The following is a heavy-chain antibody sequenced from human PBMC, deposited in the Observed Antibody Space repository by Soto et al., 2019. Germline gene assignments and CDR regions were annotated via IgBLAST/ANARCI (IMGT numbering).Heavy chain of an antibody. CDR1: CGSISSYY. D-gene: IGHD3-3*01. CDR2: IYTSGST. J-gene: IGHJ5*02. CDR3: ARTNQNYDFWSGYYTDNWFDP. Sequence: SETLSLTCTVSCGSISSYYWSWIRQPAGKGLEWIGRIYTSGSTNYNPSLKSRVTMSVDTSKNQFSLKLSSVTAADTAVYYCARTNQNYDFWSGYYTDNWFDPWGQGTLVTVSS. V-gene: IGHV4-4*07.